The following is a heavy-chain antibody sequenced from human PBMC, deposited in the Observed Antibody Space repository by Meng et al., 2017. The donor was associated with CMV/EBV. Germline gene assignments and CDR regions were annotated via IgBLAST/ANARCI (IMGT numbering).Heavy chain of an antibody. Sequence: SGPTLVKPTETLTLTCTVSGFSLSNARMGVSWIRQPPGKALEWLAHIFSNDEKSYSTSLKSRLTISKDTSKSQVVLTMTNMDPVDTATYYCARIALSYDFWSGYLNYYYYGMDVWGQGTTVTVSS. V-gene: IGHV2-26*01. CDR3: ARIALSYDFWSGYLNYYYYGMDV. CDR1: GFSLSNARMG. D-gene: IGHD3-3*01. J-gene: IGHJ6*02. CDR2: IFSNDEK.